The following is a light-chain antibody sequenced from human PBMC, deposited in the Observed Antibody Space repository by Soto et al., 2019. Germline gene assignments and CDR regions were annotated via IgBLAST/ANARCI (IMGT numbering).Light chain of an antibody. CDR1: QSISSW. CDR2: KAS. V-gene: IGKV1-5*03. Sequence: DIQMTQSPSTLSASVGDRVTITCRASQSISSWLAWYQQKPGKAPKLLIYKASSLQSGVQSRFSGSGSGTEFTLTLSSLQPDDCGTYYCQQYNDKWTVGQGTKVEIK. J-gene: IGKJ1*01. CDR3: QQYNDKWT.